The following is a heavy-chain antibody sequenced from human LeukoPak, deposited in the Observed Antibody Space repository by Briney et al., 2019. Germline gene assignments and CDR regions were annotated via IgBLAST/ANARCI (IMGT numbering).Heavy chain of an antibody. CDR1: GFTVSSNY. J-gene: IGHJ3*02. V-gene: IGHV3-53*01. D-gene: IGHD2-21*01. CDR3: ARAIQQTTILWWWYAFDI. Sequence: GGSLRPSSAASGFTVSSNYMSWVRQAPGKGLEWVSVMYSGGSRYYADSVKGRFTISRDSSRNTVYLQMNSLRAEDTAVYFCARAIQQTTILWWWYAFDIWGQGAMITVSS. CDR2: MYSGGSR.